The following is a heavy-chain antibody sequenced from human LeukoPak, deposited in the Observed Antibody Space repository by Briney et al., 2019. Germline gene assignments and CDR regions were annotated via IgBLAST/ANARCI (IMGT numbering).Heavy chain of an antibody. CDR1: GFTVSSNY. V-gene: IGHV3-30*18. CDR3: AKARQGTWNAFDI. CDR2: ISYDGSNK. J-gene: IGHJ3*02. Sequence: GGSLRLSCAASGFTVSSNYMSWVRQAPGKGLEWVAVISYDGSNKYYADSVKGRFTISRDNSKNTLYLQMNSLRAEDTAVYYCAKARQGTWNAFDIWGQGTMVTVSS.